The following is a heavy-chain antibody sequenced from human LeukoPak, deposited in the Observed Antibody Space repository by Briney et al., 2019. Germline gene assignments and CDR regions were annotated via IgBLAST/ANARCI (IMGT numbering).Heavy chain of an antibody. CDR3: ARRHGSIAAAAQMDV. D-gene: IGHD6-13*01. Sequence: ASVKVSCKASGGTFSSYAISWVRQAPGQGLEWMGRIIPILGIANYAQKFQGRVTITADKSTSTAYMELSSLRSEDTAVYYCARRHGSIAAAAQMDVWGQGTTVTVSS. J-gene: IGHJ6*02. V-gene: IGHV1-69*04. CDR1: GGTFSSYA. CDR2: IIPILGIA.